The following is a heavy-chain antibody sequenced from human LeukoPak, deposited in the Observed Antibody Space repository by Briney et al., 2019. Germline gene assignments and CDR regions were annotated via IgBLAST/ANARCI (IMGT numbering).Heavy chain of an antibody. CDR3: ARQPPQYYGMDV. V-gene: IGHV4-4*07. CDR1: GGSFSNYY. J-gene: IGHJ6*02. D-gene: IGHD1-14*01. CDR2: IYTSGST. Sequence: SETLSLTCTVSGGSFSNYYWSWIRQPAGQGLXXXGRIYTSGSTNYNPSVKSRVTMSVDTSNNQFSLKLTSVTAADTAVYYCARQPPQYYGMDVWGQGTTVTVSS.